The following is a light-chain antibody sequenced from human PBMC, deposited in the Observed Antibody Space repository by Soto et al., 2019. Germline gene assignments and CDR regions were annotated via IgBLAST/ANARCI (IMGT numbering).Light chain of an antibody. CDR1: QGISSY. CDR2: AAS. V-gene: IGKV1-9*01. CDR3: LQHNTYPWT. J-gene: IGKJ5*01. Sequence: DIQLTQSPSFLSASVGDRVTITCRASQGISSYLAWYQQKPGKAPKLLIYAASTLQSGVPSRFSGSGSGTEFTLTISSLQPEDFATYYCLQHNTYPWTFGQVTRLEIK.